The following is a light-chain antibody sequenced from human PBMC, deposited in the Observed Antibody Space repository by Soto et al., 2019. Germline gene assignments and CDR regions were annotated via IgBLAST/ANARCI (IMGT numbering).Light chain of an antibody. V-gene: IGLV2-14*01. CDR1: SSDVGGYNY. Sequence: QSVLTQPASVSGSPGQSITISCTGPSSDVGGYNYVSWYQQHPGKAPKLMIYDVSNRPSWVSNRFSGSKSGNTASLTISGLQAEDEADYYCISYTSSSTPVVFGGGTKLTVL. J-gene: IGLJ2*01. CDR2: DVS. CDR3: ISYTSSSTPVV.